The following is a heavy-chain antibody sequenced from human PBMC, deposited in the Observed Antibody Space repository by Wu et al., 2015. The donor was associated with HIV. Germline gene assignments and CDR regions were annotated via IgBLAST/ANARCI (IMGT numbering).Heavy chain of an antibody. D-gene: IGHD1-26*01. CDR3: ARDRLVVGATAGYYGMDV. CDR2: IIPIFGTA. V-gene: IGHV1-69*05. Sequence: QVQLVQSGAEVKKPGSSVKVSCKASGGTFSSYAISWVRQAPGQGLEWMGGIIPIFGTANYAQKFQGRVTITTDESTSTAYMELSSLRSEDTAVYYCARDRLVVGATAGYYGMDVWGQGDHGHRL. J-gene: IGHJ6*02. CDR1: GGTFSSYA.